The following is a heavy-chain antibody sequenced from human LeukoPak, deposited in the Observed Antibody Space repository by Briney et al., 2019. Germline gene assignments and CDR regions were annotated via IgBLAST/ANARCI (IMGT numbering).Heavy chain of an antibody. CDR1: GFSFNIYA. CDR2: ISGSGGST. CDR3: AKPTTVTGRKLRAFDY. Sequence: PGGSLRLSCAASGFSFNIYAMSWVRHAPGKGLECVSGISGSGGSTYYADSVKGRFTISRDNSKSTLYLQINSLRAEDTAVDYCAKPTTVTGRKLRAFDYWGQGTLVTVSS. J-gene: IGHJ4*02. D-gene: IGHD4-17*01. V-gene: IGHV3-23*01.